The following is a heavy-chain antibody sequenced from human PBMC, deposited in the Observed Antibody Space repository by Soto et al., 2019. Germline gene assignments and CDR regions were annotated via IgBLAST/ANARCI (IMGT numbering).Heavy chain of an antibody. V-gene: IGHV1-18*01. Sequence: QVQLVQSGAEVKKPGASVKVSCKASGYTFTSYGISWVRQAPGQGLEWMGWISAYNGNTNYAQKLQGRVTMTTDTPXXTAYRERRSLRSDDTAVYYCAKGGMVRGVIGWFAPWGQGTLVTVSS. CDR2: ISAYNGNT. CDR3: AKGGMVRGVIGWFAP. J-gene: IGHJ5*02. D-gene: IGHD3-10*01. CDR1: GYTFTSYG.